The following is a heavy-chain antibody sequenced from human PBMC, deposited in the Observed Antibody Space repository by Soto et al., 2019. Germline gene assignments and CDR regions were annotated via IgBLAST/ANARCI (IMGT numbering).Heavy chain of an antibody. CDR3: ARYALLAVAGTENYYYYMDV. J-gene: IGHJ6*03. Sequence: GASVKVSCKASGYTFTSYGISWVRQAPGQGLEWMGWISAYNGNTNYAQKLQGRVTMTRDTSISTAYMELSSLRSDDTAVYYCARYALLAVAGTENYYYYMDVWGKGTTVTVSS. CDR1: GYTFTSYG. V-gene: IGHV1-18*01. D-gene: IGHD6-19*01. CDR2: ISAYNGNT.